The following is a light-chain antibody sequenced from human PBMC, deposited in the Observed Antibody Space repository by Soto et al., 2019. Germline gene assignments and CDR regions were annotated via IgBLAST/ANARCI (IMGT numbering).Light chain of an antibody. CDR3: SSYAGRNTYV. CDR1: SSDVGGYNF. Sequence: QSALSQPPSASGSPGQSVTISCTGTSSDVGGYNFVSWYQHHPGKAPKLMIYDVSKRPSGVPDRFSGSKSGNTASLTVSGLQAEDEADYYCSSYAGRNTYVFGAGTKLTVL. CDR2: DVS. V-gene: IGLV2-8*01. J-gene: IGLJ1*01.